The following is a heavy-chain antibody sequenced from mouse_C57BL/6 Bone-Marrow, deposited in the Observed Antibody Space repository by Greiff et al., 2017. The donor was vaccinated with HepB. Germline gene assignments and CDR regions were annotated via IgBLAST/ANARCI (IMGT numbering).Heavy chain of an antibody. CDR1: GYSITSGYY. J-gene: IGHJ3*01. CDR3: ARVSLFAY. V-gene: IGHV3-6*01. Sequence: EVKVEESGPGLVKPSQSLSLTCSVTGYSITSGYYWNWIRQFPGNKLEWMGYISYDGSNNYNPSLKNRISITRDTSKNQFFLKLNSVTTEDTATYYCARVSLFAYWGQGTLVTVSA. CDR2: ISYDGSN.